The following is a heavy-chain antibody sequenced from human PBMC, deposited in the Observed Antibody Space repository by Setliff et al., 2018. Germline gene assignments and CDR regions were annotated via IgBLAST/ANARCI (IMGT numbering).Heavy chain of an antibody. D-gene: IGHD1-26*01. J-gene: IGHJ4*02. V-gene: IGHV3-23*01. Sequence: GGSLRLSCAASGFTFTNYAMNWVRQAPGKGLEWVSTISGDGDSTYYADSVMGRFTISRDNSKNSLYLQLNSLRVEDAAVYYCAKDGMGPTYTYFFDFWGQESQVTVSS. CDR3: AKDGMGPTYTYFFDF. CDR1: GFTFTNYA. CDR2: ISGDGDST.